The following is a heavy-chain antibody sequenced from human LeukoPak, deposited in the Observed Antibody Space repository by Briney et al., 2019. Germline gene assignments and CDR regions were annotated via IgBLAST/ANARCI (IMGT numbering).Heavy chain of an antibody. V-gene: IGHV4-59*01. J-gene: IGHJ4*02. Sequence: PSETLSLTCTVSGGSISSYYWSWIRQPPGKGLEWIGYIYYSGSTNFNPSLKSRVTISVDTSKNQFSLRLSSVTAADTAVYYCARAGFDWFVVKLWGQGTLVTASS. CDR2: IYYSGST. D-gene: IGHD3-9*01. CDR3: ARAGFDWFVVKL. CDR1: GGSISSYY.